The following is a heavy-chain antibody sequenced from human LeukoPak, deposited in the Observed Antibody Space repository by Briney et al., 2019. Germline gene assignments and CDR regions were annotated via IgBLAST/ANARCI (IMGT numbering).Heavy chain of an antibody. CDR2: IIPIFGTA. V-gene: IGHV1-69*05. J-gene: IGHJ4*02. Sequence: ASVKVSCKASGGTFSSYAISWVRQAPGQGLEWMGGIIPIFGTANYAQKFQGRVTITTDESTSTAYMELSSLRSEDTAVYYCARGPNLQLGPFDYWGQGTLVTVSS. CDR1: GGTFSSYA. D-gene: IGHD7-27*01. CDR3: ARGPNLQLGPFDY.